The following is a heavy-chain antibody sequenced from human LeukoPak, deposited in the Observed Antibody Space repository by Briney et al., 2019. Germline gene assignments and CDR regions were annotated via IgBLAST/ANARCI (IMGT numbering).Heavy chain of an antibody. D-gene: IGHD4-17*01. J-gene: IGHJ4*02. CDR3: ARHRESPEYGDSTYDY. V-gene: IGHV4-39*01. Sequence: PSETLSLTCAVSGGSISSNNYYWGWIRQPPGKGLEWIGSIYYSGSTYYNPSLKSRVTISVDTSKNQFSLKLSSVTAADTAVYYCARHRESPEYGDSTYDYWGQGTLVTVSS. CDR2: IYYSGST. CDR1: GGSISSNNYY.